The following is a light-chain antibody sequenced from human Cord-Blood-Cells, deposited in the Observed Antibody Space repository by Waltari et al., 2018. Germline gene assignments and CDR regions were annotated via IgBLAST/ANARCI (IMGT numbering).Light chain of an antibody. J-gene: IGLJ2*01. CDR3: CSYAGSYTVV. V-gene: IGLV2-14*01. Sequence: QSALTQPASVSGSPGQSITISCTGTSSDVGGYNYVSWNQQHPGKAPKLMIYDVSKRPSGVSNRFSGSKSGNTASLTISGLQAEDEADYYCCSYAGSYTVVFGGGTKLTVL. CDR2: DVS. CDR1: SSDVGGYNY.